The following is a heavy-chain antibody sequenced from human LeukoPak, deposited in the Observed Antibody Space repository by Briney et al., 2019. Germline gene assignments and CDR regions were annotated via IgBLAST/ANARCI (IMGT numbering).Heavy chain of an antibody. V-gene: IGHV3-48*03. Sequence: GGSLRLSCAASGFTFSSYEMNWVRQAPGKGLEWVSYISASGSTIYYADSVKGRFTISRDNAKNSLYLQMNSLRAEDTAVYYCASSSRYYDSSGFSYYFDYWGQGTLVTVSS. CDR3: ASSSRYYDSSGFSYYFDY. CDR2: ISASGSTI. J-gene: IGHJ4*02. CDR1: GFTFSSYE. D-gene: IGHD3-22*01.